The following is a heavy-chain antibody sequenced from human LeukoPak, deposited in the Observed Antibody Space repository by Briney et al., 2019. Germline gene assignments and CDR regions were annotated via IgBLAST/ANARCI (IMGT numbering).Heavy chain of an antibody. CDR1: GYTFTGYY. Sequence: ASVKVSCKASGYTFTGYYMHWVRQAPGQELEWMGWINPNSGGTNYAQKFQGRVTMTRDTSISTAYMELSRLRSDDTAVYYCARDGYYGSGSYYKPYYYYYMDVWGKGTTVTVSS. CDR2: INPNSGGT. V-gene: IGHV1-2*02. CDR3: ARDGYYGSGSYYKPYYYYYMDV. J-gene: IGHJ6*03. D-gene: IGHD3-10*01.